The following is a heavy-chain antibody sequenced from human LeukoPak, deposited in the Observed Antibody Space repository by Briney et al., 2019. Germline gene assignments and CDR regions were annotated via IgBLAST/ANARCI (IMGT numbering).Heavy chain of an antibody. J-gene: IGHJ6*03. Sequence: HTGGSLRLSCAASGFTFSTFAMIWVRQPPGKGLEWVSSIFPSGGEIHYADSVRGRFTISRDNSKSTLSLQMNSLRAEDTAVYYCAKAGGGSGSYYNVYYYMDVWGKGTTVTISS. V-gene: IGHV3-23*01. CDR2: IFPSGGEI. CDR1: GFTFSTFA. CDR3: AKAGGGSGSYYNVYYYMDV. D-gene: IGHD3-10*01.